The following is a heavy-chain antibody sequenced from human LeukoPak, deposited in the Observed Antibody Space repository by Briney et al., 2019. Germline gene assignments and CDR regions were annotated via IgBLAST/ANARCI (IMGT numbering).Heavy chain of an antibody. CDR2: ISGSGGST. CDR3: AKDRLGGPYFFHY. Sequence: GGTLRLSCAASGFTFSNYGMSWVRQAPGKGLEWVSGISGSGGSTYYADSVKGRFTISRDNSKNTLYLQINSLRAEDTAVYFCAKDRLGGPYFFHYWGQGTLVTVSS. V-gene: IGHV3-23*01. D-gene: IGHD3-16*01. J-gene: IGHJ4*02. CDR1: GFTFSNYG.